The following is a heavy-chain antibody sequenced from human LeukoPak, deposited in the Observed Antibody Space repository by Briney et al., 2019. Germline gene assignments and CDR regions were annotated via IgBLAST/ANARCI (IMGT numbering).Heavy chain of an antibody. V-gene: IGHV1-8*01. CDR1: GYTFTSYG. CDR2: MNPNSGNT. Sequence: GASVKVSCKASGYTFTSYGINWVRQATRQGLEWMGWMNPNSGNTGYAQKFQGRVTITRNTSISTAYMELSSLRSEDTAVYYCASTTYSCSYYYYYYMDVWGKGTTVTASS. J-gene: IGHJ6*03. CDR3: ASTTYSCSYYYYYYMDV. D-gene: IGHD6-13*01.